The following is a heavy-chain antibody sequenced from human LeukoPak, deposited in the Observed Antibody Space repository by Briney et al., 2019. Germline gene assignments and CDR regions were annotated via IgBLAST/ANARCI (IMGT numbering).Heavy chain of an antibody. J-gene: IGHJ4*02. CDR3: AREAADTWVDY. D-gene: IGHD6-13*01. CDR1: GGTFSSYA. Sequence: SVTVSCKASGGTFSSYAISWVRQAPGQGLEWMGGIIPIFRTGNYAQKFQGRATITADESTSTAYMELSSLRSEDTAVYYCAREAADTWVDYWGQGTLVTVSS. V-gene: IGHV1-69*01. CDR2: IIPIFRTG.